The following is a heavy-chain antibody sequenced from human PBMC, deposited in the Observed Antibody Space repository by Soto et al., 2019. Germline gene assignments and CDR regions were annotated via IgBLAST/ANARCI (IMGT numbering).Heavy chain of an antibody. Sequence: QVQLQESGPGLVKPSETLSLTCTVSGGSISSYYWSWIRQPPGKGLEWIGYIYYSGSTNYNPSLKSRVTISVDTSKNQFSLKLSSVTAADTAVYYCARERGTTFAFDIWGQGTMVTVSS. D-gene: IGHD1-1*01. J-gene: IGHJ3*02. V-gene: IGHV4-59*01. CDR3: ARERGTTFAFDI. CDR1: GGSISSYY. CDR2: IYYSGST.